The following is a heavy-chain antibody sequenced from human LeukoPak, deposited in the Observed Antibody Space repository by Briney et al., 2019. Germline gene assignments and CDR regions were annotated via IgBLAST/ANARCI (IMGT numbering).Heavy chain of an antibody. Sequence: PSQTLSLTCTVSGGSISSGGYYWSWIRQPPGKGLEWIGYIYYSGSTNYNPSLKSRVTISVDTSKNQFSLKIRSVTAADTAVYYCARHHYGAYGDFDYWGQGTLVTVSS. V-gene: IGHV4-61*08. D-gene: IGHD4-17*01. CDR2: IYYSGST. CDR1: GGSISSGGYY. J-gene: IGHJ4*02. CDR3: ARHHYGAYGDFDY.